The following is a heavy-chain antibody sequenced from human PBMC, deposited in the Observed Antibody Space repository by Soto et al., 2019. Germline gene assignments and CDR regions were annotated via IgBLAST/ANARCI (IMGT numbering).Heavy chain of an antibody. D-gene: IGHD4-17*01. CDR1: GYTFTSYY. J-gene: IGHJ6*03. CDR3: AREGTGDYGDYVSYYYYIDV. V-gene: IGHV1-46*03. Sequence: GASVKVSCKASGYTFTSYYMHWVRQAPGQGLEWMGIINPSGGSTSYAQKFQGRVTMTRDTSTSTVYMELSSLRSEDTAVYYCAREGTGDYGDYVSYYYYIDVWGKGTTVTVS. CDR2: INPSGGST.